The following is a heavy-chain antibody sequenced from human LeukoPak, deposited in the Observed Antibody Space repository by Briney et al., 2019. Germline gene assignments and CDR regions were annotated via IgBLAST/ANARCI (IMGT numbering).Heavy chain of an antibody. J-gene: IGHJ5*02. CDR3: ARGGDERDWFDP. D-gene: IGHD3-10*01. V-gene: IGHV1-2*02. CDR2: INLNSGGT. Sequence: ASVKVSCKASGYTFTGYYMHWVRQAPGQGLEWMGWINLNSGGTNYAQKFQGRVTMTRDTSISTAYMELSRLRSDDTAVYYCARGGDERDWFDPWGQGTLVTVSS. CDR1: GYTFTGYY.